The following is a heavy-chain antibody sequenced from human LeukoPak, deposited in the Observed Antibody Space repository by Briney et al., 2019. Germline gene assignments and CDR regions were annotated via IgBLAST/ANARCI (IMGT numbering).Heavy chain of an antibody. V-gene: IGHV4-39*01. CDR2: IYYSGST. CDR3: ARRLGRVVAASSLHFDY. CDR1: GGSISSSSYS. J-gene: IGHJ4*02. D-gene: IGHD2-15*01. Sequence: SETLSLTCTVSGGSISSSSYSWGWIRQPPGRGLEWIGSIYYSGSTSYNPSLKSRVTISVDTSKNQFSLKLSSVAAADTAVYYCARRLGRVVAASSLHFDYWGQGTLVTVSS.